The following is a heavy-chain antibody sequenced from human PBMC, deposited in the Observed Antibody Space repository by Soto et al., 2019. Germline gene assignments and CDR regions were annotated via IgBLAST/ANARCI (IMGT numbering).Heavy chain of an antibody. D-gene: IGHD5-18*01. Sequence: SETLSLTCTVSGGSISSEGYYWSWFRQLPGKGLEWIGDIYYSGTTYHNPSLRSRLTISGDASKSQFSLKLSSVTDADTALYYCARGRGYSYGPYYFDYWGQGTLVTSPQ. J-gene: IGHJ4*02. CDR3: ARGRGYSYGPYYFDY. V-gene: IGHV4-31*03. CDR2: IYYSGTT. CDR1: GGSISSEGYY.